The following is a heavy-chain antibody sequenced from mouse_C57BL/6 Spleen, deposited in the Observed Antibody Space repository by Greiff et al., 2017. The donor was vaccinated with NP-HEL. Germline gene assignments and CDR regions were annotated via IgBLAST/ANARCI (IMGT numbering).Heavy chain of an antibody. Sequence: QVQLKQPGAELVMPGASVKLSCKASGYTFTSYWMHWVKQRPGQGLEWIGEIDPSDSYTNYNQKFKGKSTLTVDKSSSTAYMQLSSLTSEDSAVYYCARGKDSNYVGYWGQGTTLTVSS. CDR1: GYTFTSYW. CDR2: IDPSDSYT. CDR3: ARGKDSNYVGY. J-gene: IGHJ2*01. D-gene: IGHD2-5*01. V-gene: IGHV1-69*01.